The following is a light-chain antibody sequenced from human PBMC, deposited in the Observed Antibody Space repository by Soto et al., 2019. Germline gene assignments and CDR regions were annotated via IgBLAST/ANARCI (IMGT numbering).Light chain of an antibody. CDR1: QGISNW. CDR2: SAY. J-gene: IGKJ4*01. CDR3: QQTNTFLPLT. V-gene: IGKV1-12*01. Sequence: DLQMTQSPSSVSASVGDRVTITCRASQGISNWLAWYQQQPGKAPKLLISSAYTLQSGVPSRFSGGGSGTHFTLIISSLQPEDFATYYCQQTNTFLPLTFGGGTKVEI.